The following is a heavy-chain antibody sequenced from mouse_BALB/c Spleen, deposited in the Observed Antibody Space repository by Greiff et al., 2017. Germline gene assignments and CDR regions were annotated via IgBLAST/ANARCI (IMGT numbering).Heavy chain of an antibody. CDR2: ISSGGST. D-gene: IGHD3-1*01. Sequence: DVHLVESGGGLVKPGGSLKLSCAASGFTFSSYAMSWVRQTPEKRLEWVASISSGGSTYYPDSVKGRFTISRDNARNILYLQMSSLRSEDTAMYYCARGGTYYFDYWGQGTTLTVSS. J-gene: IGHJ2*01. V-gene: IGHV5-6-5*01. CDR1: GFTFSSYA. CDR3: ARGGTYYFDY.